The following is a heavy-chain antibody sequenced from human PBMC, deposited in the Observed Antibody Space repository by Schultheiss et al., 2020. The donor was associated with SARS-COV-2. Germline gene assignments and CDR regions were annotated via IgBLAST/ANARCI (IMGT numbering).Heavy chain of an antibody. CDR2: ISSSNNPI. Sequence: GGSLRLSCAASGFTFNSYDMNWVRQAPGKGLEWVSYISSSNNPIYYADSVKGRFTISRDNAKNSLYLQMNSLRDEDTAVYYCARDSRFYDSSGYYPRSSIDYWGQGTLVTVSS. CDR1: GFTFNSYD. V-gene: IGHV3-48*02. J-gene: IGHJ4*02. CDR3: ARDSRFYDSSGYYPRSSIDY. D-gene: IGHD3-22*01.